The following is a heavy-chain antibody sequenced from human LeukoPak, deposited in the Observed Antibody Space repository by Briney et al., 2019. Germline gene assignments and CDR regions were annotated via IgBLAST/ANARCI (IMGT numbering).Heavy chain of an antibody. J-gene: IGHJ4*02. CDR1: GFTFRTYA. CDR3: ARTGDTERFDY. CDR2: IPYDGSNK. D-gene: IGHD5-18*01. V-gene: IGHV3-30-3*01. Sequence: GGSLRLSCAASGFTFRTYAMHWVRQAPGKGPEWVAVIPYDGSNKYYADSVKGRFTISRDNSKNTLHLQMNSLRAEDTAVYYCARTGDTERFDYWGQGTLVTVSS.